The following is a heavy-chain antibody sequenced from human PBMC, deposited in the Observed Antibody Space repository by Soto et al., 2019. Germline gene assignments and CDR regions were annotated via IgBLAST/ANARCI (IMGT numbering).Heavy chain of an antibody. D-gene: IGHD6-19*01. CDR2: ISYDGSKK. V-gene: IGHV3-30*18. Sequence: QVQLVESGGGVVQPGRSLRLSCAASGFNFSNYGMHWVRQAPGKGLEWVAVISYDGSKKYYADSVKGRFTISRDNSKNTLTLQMNSLRAEDTAVYYCAKGTIAVAGIYYYGMDVWGQGTTVTVSS. J-gene: IGHJ6*02. CDR3: AKGTIAVAGIYYYGMDV. CDR1: GFNFSNYG.